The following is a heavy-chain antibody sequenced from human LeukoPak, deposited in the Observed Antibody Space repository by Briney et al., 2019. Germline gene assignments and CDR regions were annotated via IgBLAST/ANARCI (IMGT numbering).Heavy chain of an antibody. J-gene: IGHJ6*03. CDR1: GGSISSYY. CDR3: ARVLDPSGAYYYYYYYMDV. Sequence: KPSETLSLTCTVSGGSISSYYWSWIRQPPGKGLEWIGYIYYSGSTNYNPSLKSRVTISVDTSKNQFSLKLSSVTAADAAVYYCARVLDPSGAYYYYYYYMDVWGKGTTVTVSS. V-gene: IGHV4-59*01. D-gene: IGHD1-1*01. CDR2: IYYSGST.